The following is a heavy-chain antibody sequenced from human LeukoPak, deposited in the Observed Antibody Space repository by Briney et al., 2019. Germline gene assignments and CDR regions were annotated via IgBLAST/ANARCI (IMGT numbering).Heavy chain of an antibody. CDR2: VSHTGAT. J-gene: IGHJ3*01. D-gene: IGHD1-26*01. CDR1: GASINGYF. CDR3: ARDRRGSYYTFDV. V-gene: IGHV4-59*01. Sequence: SETLSLTCSVSGASINGYFWNWVRQTPEKGREWIGYVSHTGATTSNPNLKGRVSITMDTSKRQISLSLTSVTAADSALYYCARDRRGSYYTFDVWGPGTIVSVS.